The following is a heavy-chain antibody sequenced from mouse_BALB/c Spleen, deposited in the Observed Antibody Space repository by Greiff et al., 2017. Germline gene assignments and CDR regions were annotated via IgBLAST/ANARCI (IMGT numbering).Heavy chain of an antibody. CDR1: GFNIKDTY. CDR3: ASIDDYDSKGY. J-gene: IGHJ2*01. CDR2: IDPANGNT. V-gene: IGHV14-3*02. Sequence: VQLQQSGAELVKPGASVKLSCTASGFNIKDTYMHWVKQRPEQGLEWIGRIDPANGNTKYDPKFQGKATIPADTSSNTAYLQLSSLTSEDTAVYYCASIDDYDSKGYWGQGTTLTVAS. D-gene: IGHD2-4*01.